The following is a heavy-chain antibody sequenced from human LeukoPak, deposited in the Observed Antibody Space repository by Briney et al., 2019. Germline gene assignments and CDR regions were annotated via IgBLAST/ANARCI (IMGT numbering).Heavy chain of an antibody. D-gene: IGHD6-13*01. CDR3: AKGAGYSSNWNFDY. CDR1: GFTFSSYG. CDR2: IRYDGSNK. V-gene: IGHV3-30*02. J-gene: IGHJ4*02. Sequence: TGGSLRLSCAASGFTFSSYGMHWVRQAPGKGLEWVAFIRYDGSNKYYADSVKGRFTISRDNSKNTLYLQMNSLRLEDTAGYYCAKGAGYSSNWNFDYWGQGTLVTVSS.